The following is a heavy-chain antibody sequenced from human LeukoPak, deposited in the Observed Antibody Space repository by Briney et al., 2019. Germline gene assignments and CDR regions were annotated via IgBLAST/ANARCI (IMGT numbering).Heavy chain of an antibody. J-gene: IGHJ5*02. V-gene: IGHV3-11*04. CDR1: GFIFSDYY. D-gene: IGHD5-24*01. CDR2: IGSSDNTI. Sequence: PGGSLRLSCAASGFIFSDYYMTWIRQAPGKGLEWVSSIGSSDNTIYYTDSVKGRFTISRDNAKNSLYLQMKSLRAEDTAVYYCARGFYTYDQWGQGTLVTVSS. CDR3: ARGFYTYDQ.